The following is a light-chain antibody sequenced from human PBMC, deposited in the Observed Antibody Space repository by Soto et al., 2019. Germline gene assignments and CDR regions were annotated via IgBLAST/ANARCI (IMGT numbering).Light chain of an antibody. CDR3: MQALQTPWT. CDR2: LCS. J-gene: IGKJ1*01. V-gene: IGKV2-28*01. CDR1: QSLLHRNGHNY. Sequence: DIVMTQSPLSLPVTPGEPASISCRSSQSLLHRNGHNYLDWYLQRPGQSPQLLIYLCSNRASGVPDRLSGSGSGTDFTLKISRVEAEDVGVYYCMQALQTPWTFGQGTKVEIK.